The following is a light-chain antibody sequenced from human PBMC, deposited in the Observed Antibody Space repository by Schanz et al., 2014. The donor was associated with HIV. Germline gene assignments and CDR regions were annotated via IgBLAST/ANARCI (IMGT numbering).Light chain of an antibody. CDR3: QQCVTYPYT. CDR2: KAS. V-gene: IGKV1-5*03. J-gene: IGKJ2*01. Sequence: DIQMTQSPPTLSASVGDRVTITCRASQSITDSLAWYQQKPGKAPKLLIYKASSLEKGVPSRFRGRGSGTEFTLTITSLQPDDFASYYCQQCVTYPYTFGQGTKLDIK. CDR1: QSITDS.